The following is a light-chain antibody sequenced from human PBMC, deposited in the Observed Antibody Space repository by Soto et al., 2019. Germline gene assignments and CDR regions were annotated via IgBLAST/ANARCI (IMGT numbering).Light chain of an antibody. V-gene: IGLV3-1*01. CDR1: KLGDKY. Sequence: SYELTQPPSVSVSPGQTASFTCSGDKLGDKYACWYQQKPGQSPVLVIYQDSKRPSGIPERFSGSNSGNTATLTISGTQAMDEADYYCQAWDSSTACVVFGGGTKLTVL. CDR3: QAWDSSTACVV. CDR2: QDS. J-gene: IGLJ2*01.